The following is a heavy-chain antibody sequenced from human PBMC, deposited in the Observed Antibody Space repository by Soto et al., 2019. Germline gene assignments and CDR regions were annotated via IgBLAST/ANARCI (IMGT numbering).Heavy chain of an antibody. J-gene: IGHJ5*02. V-gene: IGHV4-39*01. CDR3: ARLGLLWFGVSVIGWFDP. Sequence: SETLSLTCTVSGGSISSSSYYWGWIRQPPGKGLEWIGSIYYSWSTYYNPSLKSRVTISVDTSKNQFSLKLSSVTAADTAVYYCARLGLLWFGVSVIGWFDPWGQGTLVTVSS. D-gene: IGHD3-10*01. CDR2: IYYSWST. CDR1: GGSISSSSYY.